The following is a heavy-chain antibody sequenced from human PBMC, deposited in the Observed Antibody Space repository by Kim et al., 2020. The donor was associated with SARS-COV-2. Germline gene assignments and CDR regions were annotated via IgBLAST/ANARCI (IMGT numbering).Heavy chain of an antibody. CDR1: GFTFSSYS. Sequence: GGSLRLSCAASGFTFSSYSMNWVRQAPGKGLEWVSSISSSSSYIYYADSVKGRFTISRDNAKNSLYLQMNSLRAEDTAVYYCARGWVTKYYYYGMDVWGQGTTVTVSS. CDR3: ARGWVTKYYYYGMDV. J-gene: IGHJ6*02. V-gene: IGHV3-21*01. CDR2: ISSSSSYI. D-gene: IGHD4-17*01.